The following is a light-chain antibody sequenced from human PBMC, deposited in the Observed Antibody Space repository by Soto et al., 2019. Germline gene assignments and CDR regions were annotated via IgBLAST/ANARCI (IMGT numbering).Light chain of an antibody. CDR1: QTISNY. CDR2: AAS. CDR3: QQAYSTPWT. Sequence: IQLTQSPSSLSASVGDRVTITCRASQTISNYLNWYQHKPGKAPKLLIYAASSLHNGVPSRFSGSGSGTDVTLTITTLQAEDFATYYCQQAYSTPWTFGPGTTVEV. J-gene: IGKJ1*01. V-gene: IGKV1-39*01.